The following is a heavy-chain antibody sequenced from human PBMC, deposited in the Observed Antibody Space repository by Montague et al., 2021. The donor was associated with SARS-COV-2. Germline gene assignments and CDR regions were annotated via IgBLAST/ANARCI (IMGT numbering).Heavy chain of an antibody. J-gene: IGHJ6*02. D-gene: IGHD4-11*01. CDR3: AVNSNYYYYYGMDV. V-gene: IGHV4-38-2*02. Sequence: SETLSLTCTVSGGSISSGYYWGWIRQPPGKGLVWIGSIYHSGSTYYNPSLKSRVTISVDTSKNQFSLKLSSVTAADTAVYYCAVNSNYYYYYGMDVWGQGNTVTVSS. CDR1: GGSISSGYY. CDR2: IYHSGST.